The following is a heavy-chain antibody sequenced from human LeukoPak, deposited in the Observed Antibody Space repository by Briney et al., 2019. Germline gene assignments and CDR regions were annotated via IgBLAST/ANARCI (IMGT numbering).Heavy chain of an antibody. CDR1: GYSISSGYY. CDR2: IYHSGST. D-gene: IGHD4-17*01. V-gene: IGHV4-38-2*01. J-gene: IGHJ4*02. CDR3: ARSEGAGGPGSTTVTLFDY. Sequence: PSETLSLTCAVSGYSISSGYYGGWIRQPPGKGLEWIGSIYHSGSTYYNPSLKSRVTISVDTSKNQFSLKLSSVTAADTAVYYCARSEGAGGPGSTTVTLFDYWGQGTLVTVSS.